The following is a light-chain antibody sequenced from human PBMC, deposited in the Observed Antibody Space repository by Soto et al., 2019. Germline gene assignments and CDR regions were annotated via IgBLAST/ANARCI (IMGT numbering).Light chain of an antibody. CDR1: QSVSSY. J-gene: IGKJ4*01. CDR2: DAS. V-gene: IGKV3-11*01. CDR3: EQRSNWPPALT. Sequence: EIVLTQSPATLSLSPGERATLSCRASQSVSSYLAWYQQKPGQAPRLLIYDASSRATGIPARFSGSGSGTDFNLTISSLEPEDFAVYYCEQRSNWPPALTFGGGTKVEIK.